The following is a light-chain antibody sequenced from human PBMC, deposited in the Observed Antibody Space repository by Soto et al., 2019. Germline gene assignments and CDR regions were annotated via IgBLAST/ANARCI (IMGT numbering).Light chain of an antibody. J-gene: IGKJ2*01. V-gene: IGKV1-5*03. CDR3: QQDSKEPT. CDR1: QNVSNW. Sequence: DVEMTQSPSTLPTSIGDRVTINCRASQNVSNWLAWYQQKPGKAPKLLIYKASRLESGVPSRFSASGSGTDFTLTINSLQSDDFATYFCQQDSKEPTFGKGTKLEIK. CDR2: KAS.